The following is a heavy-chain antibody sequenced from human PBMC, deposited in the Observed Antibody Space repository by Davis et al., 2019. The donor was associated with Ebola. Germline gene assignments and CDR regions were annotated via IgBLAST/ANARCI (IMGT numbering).Heavy chain of an antibody. D-gene: IGHD2-15*01. CDR2: IYPGDSDT. Sequence: GESLKISCQASGYSFTSYWIGWVRQMPGKGLEWMGIIYPGDSDTRYSPSFQGQVTISADKSISTAYLQWSSLKASDTAMYYCARGYCSGGSCYSGSWFDPWGQGTLVTVSS. J-gene: IGHJ5*02. V-gene: IGHV5-51*01. CDR3: ARGYCSGGSCYSGSWFDP. CDR1: GYSFTSYW.